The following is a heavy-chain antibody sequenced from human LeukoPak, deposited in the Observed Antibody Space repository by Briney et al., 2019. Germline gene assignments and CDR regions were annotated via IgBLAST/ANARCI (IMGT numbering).Heavy chain of an antibody. CDR3: ARDLGYDILTGYYPPDY. Sequence: ASVKVSCKASGGTFSSYAISLVRQAPGQGLEWMGGIIPIFGTANYAQKFQGRVTMTTDTSTSTAYMELRSLRSDDTAVYYCARDLGYDILTGYYPPDYWGQGTLVTVSS. CDR2: IIPIFGTA. D-gene: IGHD3-9*01. V-gene: IGHV1-69*05. CDR1: GGTFSSYA. J-gene: IGHJ4*02.